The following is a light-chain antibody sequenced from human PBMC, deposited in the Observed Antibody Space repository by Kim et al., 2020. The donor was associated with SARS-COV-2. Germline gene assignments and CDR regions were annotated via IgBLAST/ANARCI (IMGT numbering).Light chain of an antibody. J-gene: IGKJ3*01. CDR3: QHRANWPVT. CDR1: QSVNNY. V-gene: IGKV3-11*01. CDR2: DIS. Sequence: EIVLTQSPATLSLSPGERATLSCRASQSVNNYLAWYQQKVGQAPRLLIYDISNRATGIPARFSGSGSGTDFTLTISSLEPEDFAVYYCQHRANWPVTFGPGTKVDIK.